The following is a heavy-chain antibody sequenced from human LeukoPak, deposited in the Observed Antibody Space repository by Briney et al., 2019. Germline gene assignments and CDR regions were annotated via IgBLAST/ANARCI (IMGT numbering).Heavy chain of an antibody. CDR1: GFSFSSYG. V-gene: IGHV3-23*01. CDR2: ITGSGGNT. J-gene: IGHJ3*02. CDR3: ARDLENTGLDAFDI. D-gene: IGHD1-1*01. Sequence: GGSLRLSCAASGFSFSSYGMSWVRQGPGKGLEWVSTITGSGGNTDYADSVKGRFTISRDNAKNSLYLQMNSLRVEDTAVYYCARDLENTGLDAFDIWGQGTMVTVPS.